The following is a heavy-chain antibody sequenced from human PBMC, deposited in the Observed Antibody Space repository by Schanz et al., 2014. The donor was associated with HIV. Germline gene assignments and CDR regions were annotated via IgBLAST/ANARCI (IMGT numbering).Heavy chain of an antibody. CDR3: ARVASAVDGADYGMDV. D-gene: IGHD2-15*01. Sequence: EVHLVESGGGMVQPGGSLRLSCAASGFTFSDFWMTWVRHVSGKGLEWVANIKQDGTEMYYVDSVKGRFTISRDNAKNTLYLQLGSLRPDDTAVYYCARVASAVDGADYGMDVWGQGIMVTVSS. CDR1: GFTFSDFW. J-gene: IGHJ6*02. V-gene: IGHV3-7*01. CDR2: IKQDGTEM.